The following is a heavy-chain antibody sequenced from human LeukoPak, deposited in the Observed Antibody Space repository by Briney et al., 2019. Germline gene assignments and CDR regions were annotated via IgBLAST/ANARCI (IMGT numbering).Heavy chain of an antibody. V-gene: IGHV4-39*07. D-gene: IGHD6-13*01. Sequence: SETLSLTCTVSGGSISSSTYYWGWVRQPPGKGLEWIGSIYYSGSTYYNPSLKSRVTISVDTSKNQFSLKLSSVTAADTAVYYCARVGGIAAAGTRPYYYYYMDVWGKGTTVTISS. CDR2: IYYSGST. CDR1: GGSISSSTYY. J-gene: IGHJ6*03. CDR3: ARVGGIAAAGTRPYYYYYMDV.